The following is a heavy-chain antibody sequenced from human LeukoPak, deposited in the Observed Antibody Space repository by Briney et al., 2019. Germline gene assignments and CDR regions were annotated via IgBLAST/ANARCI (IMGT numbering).Heavy chain of an antibody. CDR1: GFTFSSYA. CDR3: ARDLGDYYDSSGYSLQS. V-gene: IGHV3-23*01. D-gene: IGHD3-22*01. CDR2: ISGSGGST. Sequence: GGSLRLSCAASGFTFSSYAMSWVRQAPGKGLEWVSAISGSGGSTYYADSVKGRFTISRDNSKNTLYLQMNSLRAEDTAVYYCARDLGDYYDSSGYSLQSWGQGTLVTVSS. J-gene: IGHJ5*02.